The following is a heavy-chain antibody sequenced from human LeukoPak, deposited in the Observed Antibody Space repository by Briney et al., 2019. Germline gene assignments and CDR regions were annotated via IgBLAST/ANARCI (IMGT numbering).Heavy chain of an antibody. J-gene: IGHJ6*02. V-gene: IGHV1-18*01. CDR1: GYTFTRYG. CDR2: ISGYNGNI. CDR3: ARNEMGVFGVVITKYYYYYGMDV. Sequence: RASVKVSCKASGYTFTRYGISWVRQAPGQGLEWMGWISGYNGNIKYAQKLQGRVTMITDTSTSTAYMELRSLRSDDTAVYYCARNEMGVFGVVITKYYYYYGMDVWGQGTTVTVSS. D-gene: IGHD3-3*01.